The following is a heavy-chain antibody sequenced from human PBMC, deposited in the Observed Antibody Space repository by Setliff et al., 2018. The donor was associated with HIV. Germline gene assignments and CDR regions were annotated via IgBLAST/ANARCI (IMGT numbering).Heavy chain of an antibody. CDR2: ISANVGTT. D-gene: IGHD6-13*01. V-gene: IGHV3-23*01. CDR3: SKQGRGFFAAGSVDC. J-gene: IGHJ4*02. CDR1: GFTFDDFG. Sequence: PGGSLRLSCAASGFTFDDFGMTWVRQRPGKGLEWVSSISANVGTTYFADSVQGRFTISRDDSANILYLHMNSLRVDDTAIYYCSKQGRGFFAAGSVDCWGRGTLVTVSS.